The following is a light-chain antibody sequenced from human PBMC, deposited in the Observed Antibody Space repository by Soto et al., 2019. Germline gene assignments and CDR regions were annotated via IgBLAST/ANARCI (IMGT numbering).Light chain of an antibody. CDR1: QSVSNNY. CDR3: QQYDNSVWT. CDR2: GAS. Sequence: EIVLTQSPGTLSLSPGEIATLSCSARQSVSNNYLAWYQQKPGQAPRLLIYGASNRATGIPDRFSGSGSGTDFTLTISRLEPEDLAVYYCQQYDNSVWTFGQGTKVDIK. J-gene: IGKJ1*01. V-gene: IGKV3-20*01.